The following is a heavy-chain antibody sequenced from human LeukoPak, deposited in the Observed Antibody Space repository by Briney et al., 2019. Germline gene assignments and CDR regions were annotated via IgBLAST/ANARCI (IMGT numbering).Heavy chain of an antibody. Sequence: PGGSLRLSCAASVFIFSDYVMNWVRQAPGKGLEWVSGISGSGDSTYYADSVKGRFTISRDNSKNTLYLQVNSLRAEDTAVYYCAKRAGMATAVYLHHWRQGTLVTVSS. J-gene: IGHJ1*01. D-gene: IGHD3-10*01. CDR3: AKRAGMATAVYLHH. CDR1: VFIFSDYV. CDR2: ISGSGDST. V-gene: IGHV3-23*01.